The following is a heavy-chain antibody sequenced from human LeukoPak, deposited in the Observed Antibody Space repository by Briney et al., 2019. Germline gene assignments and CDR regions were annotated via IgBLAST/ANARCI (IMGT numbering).Heavy chain of an antibody. Sequence: GESLKISCKGSGYSFDMYWTGWVRQMPGKGLAWMGIIYPGDSQTAYSPSFQGQVTISADKSISTAYLQWRSLKASDTAIYYCGRIRGYDFWSRGAFDIWGQGTMVTVSS. V-gene: IGHV5-51*01. D-gene: IGHD3-3*01. J-gene: IGHJ3*02. CDR1: GYSFDMYW. CDR2: IYPGDSQT. CDR3: GRIRGYDFWSRGAFDI.